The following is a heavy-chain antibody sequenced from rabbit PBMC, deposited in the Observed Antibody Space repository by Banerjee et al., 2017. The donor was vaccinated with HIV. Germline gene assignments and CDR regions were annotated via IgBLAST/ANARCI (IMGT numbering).Heavy chain of an antibody. J-gene: IGHJ4*01. CDR3: ARRADYAFKL. V-gene: IGHV1S45*01. Sequence: QEQLEESGGDLVQPGASLTLTCKGSGLDFSGSDDMCWVRQAPGKGPEWIACIYNGDGSTDYASWAKGRFTISKTSSTTVTLQMTSLTAADTATYFCARRADYAFKLWGPGTLVTVS. CDR1: GLDFSGSDD. D-gene: IGHD2-1*01. CDR2: IYNGDGST.